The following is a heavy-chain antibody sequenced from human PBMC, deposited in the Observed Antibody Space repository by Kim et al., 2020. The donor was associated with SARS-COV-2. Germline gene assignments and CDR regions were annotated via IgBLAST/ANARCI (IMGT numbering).Heavy chain of an antibody. V-gene: IGHV1-3*01. D-gene: IGHD6-19*01. J-gene: IGHJ4*02. CDR3: ARTSSGWPIIDY. Sequence: KYSQKVQGRVTITRDTSAGTAYMELSSLRSEDTAVYYCARTSSGWPIIDYWGQGTLVTVSS.